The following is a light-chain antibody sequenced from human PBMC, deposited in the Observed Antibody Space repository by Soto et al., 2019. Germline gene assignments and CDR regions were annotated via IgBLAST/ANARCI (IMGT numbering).Light chain of an antibody. CDR3: QVWDSSGDHYV. Sequence: SYELTQPPSVSVAPGKTARITCGGNNIGSNYVHWYQQKPGQAPVLVIYYNGDRPSGIPERFSGSNSGNTATLTIGRVEPGDEADYYCQVWDSSGDHYVFGTGTKLTVL. CDR1: NIGSNY. V-gene: IGLV3-21*04. CDR2: YNG. J-gene: IGLJ1*01.